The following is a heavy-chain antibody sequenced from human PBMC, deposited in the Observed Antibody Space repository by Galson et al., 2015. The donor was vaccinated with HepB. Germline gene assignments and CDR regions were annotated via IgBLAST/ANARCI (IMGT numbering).Heavy chain of an antibody. V-gene: IGHV3-23*01. CDR1: GFTFTSYA. Sequence: SLRLSCAASGFTFTSYAMRWVRQAPGKGLEWISSLTEGGDKTFYADSVKGRFTISRDNSKNTLYLQMNSLRAEDTALYYCTRRGLQRGFDYWGQGTLVTVSS. CDR3: TRRGLQRGFDY. D-gene: IGHD6-25*01. J-gene: IGHJ4*02. CDR2: LTEGGDKT.